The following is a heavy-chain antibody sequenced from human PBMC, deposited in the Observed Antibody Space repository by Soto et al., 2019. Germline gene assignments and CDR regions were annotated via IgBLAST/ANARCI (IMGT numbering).Heavy chain of an antibody. CDR3: ARGYCSSTICYIWDNWFDP. J-gene: IGHJ5*02. CDR1: GGSISSYY. V-gene: IGHV4-59*01. Sequence: QVQLQESGPGLVKPSETLSLTCTVSGGSISSYYWSWIRQPPGKGLEWIGYIYYSGRTNYNPSLKSRVTISVYTSKNQFSLKLSSVTAADTAVYYCARGYCSSTICYIWDNWFDPWGQGTLVTVSS. CDR2: IYYSGRT. D-gene: IGHD2-2*02.